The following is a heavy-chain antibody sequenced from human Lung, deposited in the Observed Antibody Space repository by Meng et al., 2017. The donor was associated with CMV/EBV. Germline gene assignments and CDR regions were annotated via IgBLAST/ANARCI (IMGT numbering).Heavy chain of an antibody. V-gene: IGHV6-1*01. CDR1: GDIVSSNSAA. CDR3: ARGINGGCGD. J-gene: IGHJ4*02. D-gene: IGHD4-23*01. CDR2: TYYRSKWYH. Sequence: QEQLQQLVPGLVTPSQTLSPTLATSGDIVSSNSAAWHWSRQSPSRGLEWLGRTYYRSKWYHEYAVSVKSRITISPDTPKNQFSLQLNSMTPEDTAVYYCARGINGGCGDWGQGTLVTVSS.